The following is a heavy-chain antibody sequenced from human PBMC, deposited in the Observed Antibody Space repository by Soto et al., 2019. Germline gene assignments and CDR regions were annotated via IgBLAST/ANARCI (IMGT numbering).Heavy chain of an antibody. V-gene: IGHV3-53*01. Sequence: PGGSLRLSCAASGFTVSSNYMSWVRQAPGKGLEWVSVIYSGGSTYYADSVKGRFTISRDNSKNTLYLQMNSLRAEDTAVYYCASSSLQYILRYYYYGMDVWGQGTTVTVSS. J-gene: IGHJ6*02. CDR1: GFTVSSNY. CDR2: IYSGGST. CDR3: ASSSLQYILRYYYYGMDV. D-gene: IGHD4-4*01.